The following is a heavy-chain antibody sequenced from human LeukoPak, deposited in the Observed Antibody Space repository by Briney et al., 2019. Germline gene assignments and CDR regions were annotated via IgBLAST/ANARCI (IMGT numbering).Heavy chain of an antibody. V-gene: IGHV1-2*02. Sequence: GASVKVSCMGSGYNFSVYYMDWVRRAPGQGLEWMGWMDPNSGDTIYAPKFQGRVSMTRDTSITTAYMELSSLTFDDSAIYYCATKGGLTPNTLSMWGHGTMVTVSS. CDR1: GYNFSVYY. CDR3: ATKGGLTPNTLSM. J-gene: IGHJ3*01. D-gene: IGHD2-15*01. CDR2: MDPNSGDT.